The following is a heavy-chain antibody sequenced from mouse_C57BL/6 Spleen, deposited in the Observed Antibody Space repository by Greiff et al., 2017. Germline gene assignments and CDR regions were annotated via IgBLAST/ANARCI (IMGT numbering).Heavy chain of an antibody. Sequence: VQLQQSGPDLVKPGASVKISCKASGYTFTDYYMNWVKQRPGQGLEWIGWISPGGGSTYYTEKFKGKATFTVDKSSSTAYMLLSSLTSEDSAVYYCARSEVHGGSGYFDDWGKGTTVTVSS. CDR1: GYTFTDYY. V-gene: IGHV1-75*01. J-gene: IGHJ1*03. CDR2: ISPGGGST. D-gene: IGHD1-1*02. CDR3: ARSEVHGGSGYFDD.